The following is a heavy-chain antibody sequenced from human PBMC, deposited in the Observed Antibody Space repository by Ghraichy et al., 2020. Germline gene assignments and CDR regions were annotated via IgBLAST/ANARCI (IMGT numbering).Heavy chain of an antibody. J-gene: IGHJ6*02. CDR3: ARDCSSYYSAYGMDV. V-gene: IGHV1-46*01. D-gene: IGHD3-22*01. CDR1: GYTFTSYY. CDR2: INPSGGST. Sequence: ASVKVSCKASGYTFTSYYMHWVRQAPGQGLEWMGIINPSGGSTSYAQKFQGRVTMTRDTSTSTVYMELSSLRSEDTAVYYCARDCSSYYSAYGMDVWGQGTTVTVSS.